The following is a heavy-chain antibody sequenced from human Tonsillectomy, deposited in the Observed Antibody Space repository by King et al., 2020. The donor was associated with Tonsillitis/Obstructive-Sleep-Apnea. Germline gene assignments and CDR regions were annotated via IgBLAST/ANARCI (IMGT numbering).Heavy chain of an antibody. V-gene: IGHV4-34*01. CDR1: GGSFSDYS. D-gene: IGHD2-2*01. J-gene: IGHJ4*02. CDR2: INHGGST. Sequence: VQLQQWGAGRLKSSETPSLTCAVYGGSFSDYSWSWIRQPPGKGLEWIGEINHGGSTNYNPSLKSRLNINVDTSKNQFSLRLSSVTAADTAVYYCARGPSDTSISNLFDSWGQGTLVTVSS. CDR3: ARGPSDTSISNLFDS.